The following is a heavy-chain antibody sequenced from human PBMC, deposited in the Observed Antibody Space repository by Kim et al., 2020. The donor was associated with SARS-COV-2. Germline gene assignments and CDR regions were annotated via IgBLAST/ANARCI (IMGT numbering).Heavy chain of an antibody. D-gene: IGHD1-26*01. J-gene: IGHJ4*02. CDR1: GFTFSTFW. Sequence: GGSLRLSCVASGFTFSTFWMSWVRQAPGKGLEWVANINQHGSETKYVDSVKGRFTIFRENGKDSVYLQMNNLRAEDRAVYYCARDAWAQGWTDGFDYWGQGTLVTVSS. CDR3: ARDAWAQGWTDGFDY. CDR2: INQHGSET. V-gene: IGHV3-7*01.